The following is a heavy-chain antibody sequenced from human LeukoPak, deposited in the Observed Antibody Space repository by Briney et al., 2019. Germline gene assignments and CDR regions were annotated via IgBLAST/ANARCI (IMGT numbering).Heavy chain of an antibody. CDR2: INHSGST. CDR3: ARDSVAGTGNWFDP. J-gene: IGHJ5*02. V-gene: IGHV4-34*01. Sequence: GSLRLSCAASGFTFSSYAMSWIRQPPGKGLEWIGEINHSGSTNYNPSLKSRVTISVDTSKNQFSLKLSSVTAADTAVYYCARDSVAGTGNWFDPWGQGTLVTVSS. CDR1: GFTFSSYA. D-gene: IGHD6-19*01.